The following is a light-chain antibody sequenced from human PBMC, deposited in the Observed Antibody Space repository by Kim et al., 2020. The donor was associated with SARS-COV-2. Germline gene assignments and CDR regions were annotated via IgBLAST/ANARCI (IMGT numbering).Light chain of an antibody. J-gene: IGLJ3*02. Sequence: PGQSITISCTGTSSDVGGYNYVSWYQQHPGKAPKLMIYDVSNRPSGVSNHFSGSKSGNTASLTISGLQAEDEADYYCSSYTSSSTRVFGGGTKLTVL. CDR3: SSYTSSSTRV. V-gene: IGLV2-14*03. CDR1: SSDVGGYNY. CDR2: DVS.